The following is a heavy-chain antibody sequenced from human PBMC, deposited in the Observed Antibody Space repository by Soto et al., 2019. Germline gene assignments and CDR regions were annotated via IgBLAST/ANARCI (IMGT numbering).Heavy chain of an antibody. CDR2: ISYDGSNK. J-gene: IGHJ4*02. Sequence: QVQLVESGGGAVQPGRSLRLSCAASGFTFSSYGMHWVRQAPGKGLEWVAVISYDGSNKYYADSVKGRFTISRDNSKNTLYLQMNSLRAEDTAVYYCAKTCSGGSCYSRFDYWGQGTLVTVSS. CDR3: AKTCSGGSCYSRFDY. V-gene: IGHV3-30*18. CDR1: GFTFSSYG. D-gene: IGHD2-15*01.